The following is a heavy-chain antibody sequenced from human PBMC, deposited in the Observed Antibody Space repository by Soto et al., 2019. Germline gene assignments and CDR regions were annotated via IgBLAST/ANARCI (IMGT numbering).Heavy chain of an antibody. Sequence: GGSLRLSCAASGFTFSSYSMNWVRQTPGKGLEWVSSISSSSSYIYYADSVKGRFTISRDSAKNSLYLQMNSLRAEDTAVYYCARDRTAAGTWGVNWFDPWGQGTLVTVSS. CDR2: ISSSSSYI. V-gene: IGHV3-21*01. J-gene: IGHJ5*02. CDR1: GFTFSSYS. D-gene: IGHD6-13*01. CDR3: ARDRTAAGTWGVNWFDP.